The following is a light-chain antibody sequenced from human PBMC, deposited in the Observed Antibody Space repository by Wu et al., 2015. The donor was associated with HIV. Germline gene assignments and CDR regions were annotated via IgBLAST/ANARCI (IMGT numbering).Light chain of an antibody. Sequence: EIAMTQSPATLSVSPGERATLSCRASQNIRSNLAWYQQRPGQAPRLLIYGASTRATGIPVRFSGSASGTEYTLTISSLQSEDFAVYYCQQYNNWPYSFGQGTKLEIK. CDR3: QQYNNWPYS. CDR2: GAS. J-gene: IGKJ2*03. V-gene: IGKV3-15*01. CDR1: QNIRSN.